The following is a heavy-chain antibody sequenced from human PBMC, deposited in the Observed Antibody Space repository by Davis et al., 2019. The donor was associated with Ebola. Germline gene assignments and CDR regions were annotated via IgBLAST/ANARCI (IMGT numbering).Heavy chain of an antibody. CDR1: GGSITSYF. Sequence: SETLSLTCTVSGGSITSYFWSWIRQTPGKGLEWIAYIYHTGTTSYNPSLKSRVTISADTSKNQLSLKLSSATAADTAVYYCARPWYSGTYYDAYDIWGQGTMVAVSS. CDR3: ARPWYSGTYYDAYDI. V-gene: IGHV4-59*08. J-gene: IGHJ3*02. D-gene: IGHD1-26*01. CDR2: IYHTGTT.